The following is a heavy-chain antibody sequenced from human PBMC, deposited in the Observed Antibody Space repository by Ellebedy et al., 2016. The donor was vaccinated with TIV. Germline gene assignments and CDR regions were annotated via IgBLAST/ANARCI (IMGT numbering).Heavy chain of an antibody. J-gene: IGHJ4*02. CDR2: IYQSGST. V-gene: IGHV4-30-2*01. D-gene: IGHD4-17*01. Sequence: MPSETLSLTCAVSGGSISSGDHSWTWVRRPPGKGLEYIGYIYQSGSTYYNPSLQSRVTMSLDRSKNQFSLKLSSVTAADTAVYYCASYGDYTYYFDYWGQGTLVTVSS. CDR1: GGSISSGDHS. CDR3: ASYGDYTYYFDY.